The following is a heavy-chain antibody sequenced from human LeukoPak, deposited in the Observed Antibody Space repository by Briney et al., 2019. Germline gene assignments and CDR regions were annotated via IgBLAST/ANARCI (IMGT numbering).Heavy chain of an antibody. Sequence: PSETLSLTCAVYGGSFSGYYWSWIRQPPGKGLEWIGEINHSGSTNYNPSLKSRVTISVDTSKNQFSLKLSSVTAADTAVYYCARVFGEYYFDYWGQGTLVTVSS. CDR2: INHSGST. J-gene: IGHJ4*02. V-gene: IGHV4-34*01. D-gene: IGHD3-10*01. CDR3: ARVFGEYYFDY. CDR1: GGSFSGYY.